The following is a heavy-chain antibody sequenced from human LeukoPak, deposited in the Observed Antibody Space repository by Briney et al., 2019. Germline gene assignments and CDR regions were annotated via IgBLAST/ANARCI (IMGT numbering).Heavy chain of an antibody. D-gene: IGHD4-17*01. CDR1: GFTFSSYG. V-gene: IGHV3-30*02. Sequence: GGPLRLSCAASGFTFSSYGMHWVRQAPGKGLEWVAFIRYDGSNKYYADSVKGRFTISRDNSKNTLYLQMNSLRAEDTAVYYCASSHGDYGALEYWGQGTLVTVSS. CDR2: IRYDGSNK. CDR3: ASSHGDYGALEY. J-gene: IGHJ4*02.